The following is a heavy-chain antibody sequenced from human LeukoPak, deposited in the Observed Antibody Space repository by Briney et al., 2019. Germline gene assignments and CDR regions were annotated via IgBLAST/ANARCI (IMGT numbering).Heavy chain of an antibody. CDR1: GFTFNTYT. Sequence: PGGSLRLSCAASGFTFNTYTMNWVRQAPGKGLEWVATIKQDGGEKYYVDSVKGRFTISRDNAKNSLSLQMSSLRAEDTAVYYCARDRNTDFWSGYYTNYFDYWGQGTLVIVSS. CDR2: IKQDGGEK. V-gene: IGHV3-7*01. D-gene: IGHD3-3*01. CDR3: ARDRNTDFWSGYYTNYFDY. J-gene: IGHJ4*02.